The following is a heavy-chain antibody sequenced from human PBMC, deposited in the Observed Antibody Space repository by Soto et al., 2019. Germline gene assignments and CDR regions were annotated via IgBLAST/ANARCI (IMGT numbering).Heavy chain of an antibody. D-gene: IGHD3-22*01. CDR3: ARQVGSGYFNYYYGMDV. J-gene: IGHJ6*02. CDR1: GYTFTNYW. V-gene: IGHV5-51*01. CDR2: IYPGDSDT. Sequence: PGESLKISCQTSGYTFTNYWIGWVRQMPGKGLEWMGIIYPGDSDTRYSPSFQGQVTISADKSISTAYLQWSSLKASDTAMYYCARQVGSGYFNYYYGMDVWGQGTTVTVSS.